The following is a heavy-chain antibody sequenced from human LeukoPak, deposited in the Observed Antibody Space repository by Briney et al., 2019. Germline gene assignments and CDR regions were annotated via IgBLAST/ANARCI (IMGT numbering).Heavy chain of an antibody. CDR3: ARIGGSYYSPLDY. CDR1: GFTFSSYG. Sequence: PGRSLRLSCAASGFTFSSYGMHWVRQAPGKGLEWVAVIWYDGSNKYYADSVKGRFTISRDNSKNTLYLQMNSLRAEDTAVYYCARIGGSYYSPLDYWGQGTLSPSPQ. V-gene: IGHV3-33*01. J-gene: IGHJ4*02. CDR2: IWYDGSNK. D-gene: IGHD1-26*01.